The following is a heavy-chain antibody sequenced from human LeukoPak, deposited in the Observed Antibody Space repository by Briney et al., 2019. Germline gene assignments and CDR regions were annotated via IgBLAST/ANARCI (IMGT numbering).Heavy chain of an antibody. V-gene: IGHV1-2*02. D-gene: IGHD1-26*01. Sequence: ASVKVSCKTSGYTFTGYYLHWVRQAPGQTLEWMGWINPNSGGTNYAQKFQGRVTMTRDTSISTAYMELSRLRSDDTAVYYCARDLAVGATADVWGQGTTVTVSS. CDR2: INPNSGGT. J-gene: IGHJ6*02. CDR3: ARDLAVGATADV. CDR1: GYTFTGYY.